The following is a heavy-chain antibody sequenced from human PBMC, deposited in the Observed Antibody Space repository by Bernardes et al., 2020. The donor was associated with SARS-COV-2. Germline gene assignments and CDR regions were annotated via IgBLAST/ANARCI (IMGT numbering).Heavy chain of an antibody. CDR2: IYYGGST. V-gene: IGHV4-59*08. Sequence: SETLSLTCTVSGGSISSYYWSWIRQPPGKGLEWIGYIYYGGSTNYNPSLKSRVTISVDTSKNQFSLRLNSVTAADSAVYYCARGVTDGSGWYDLTWFDPWGQGTLVTVSS. J-gene: IGHJ5*02. D-gene: IGHD6-19*01. CDR3: ARGVTDGSGWYDLTWFDP. CDR1: GGSISSYY.